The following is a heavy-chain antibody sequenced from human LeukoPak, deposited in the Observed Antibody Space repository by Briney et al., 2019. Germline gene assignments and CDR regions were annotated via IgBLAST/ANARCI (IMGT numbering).Heavy chain of an antibody. D-gene: IGHD6-19*01. CDR3: ASSIAVARFDY. V-gene: IGHV4-59*01. CDR1: GGSISSYY. CDR2: IYYSGST. J-gene: IGHJ4*02. Sequence: PSETLSLTCTVSGGSISSYYWSWIRQPPGKGLEWIGYIYYSGSTNYNPSLKSRVTISVDTSKNQFSLKLSSETAADTAVYYYASSIAVARFDYWGQGTLVTVSS.